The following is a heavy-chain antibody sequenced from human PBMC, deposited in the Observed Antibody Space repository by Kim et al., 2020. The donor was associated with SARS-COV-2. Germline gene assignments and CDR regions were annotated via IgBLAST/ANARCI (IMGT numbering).Heavy chain of an antibody. CDR3: ALVPYDFWSGYRHGNWFDP. CDR1: GYTFTSYD. V-gene: IGHV1-8*01. CDR2: MNPNSGNT. Sequence: ASVKVSCKASGYTFTSYDINWVRQATGQGLEWMGWMNPNSGNTGYAQKFQGRVTMTRNTSISTAYMELSSLRSEDTAVYYCALVPYDFWSGYRHGNWFDPWGQGTLVTVSS. D-gene: IGHD3-3*01. J-gene: IGHJ5*02.